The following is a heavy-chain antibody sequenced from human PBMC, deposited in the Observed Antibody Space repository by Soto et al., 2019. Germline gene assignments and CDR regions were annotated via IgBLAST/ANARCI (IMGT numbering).Heavy chain of an antibody. D-gene: IGHD6-13*01. Sequence: ASVKVSCKASGYTFTSYDINWVRQATGQGLEWMGWMNPNSGNTGYAQKFQGRVTMTGNTSISTAYMELSSLRSEDTAVYYCARGFAIAAAGTDYYYGMDVWGQGTTVTVSS. J-gene: IGHJ6*02. CDR3: ARGFAIAAAGTDYYYGMDV. CDR2: MNPNSGNT. V-gene: IGHV1-8*01. CDR1: GYTFTSYD.